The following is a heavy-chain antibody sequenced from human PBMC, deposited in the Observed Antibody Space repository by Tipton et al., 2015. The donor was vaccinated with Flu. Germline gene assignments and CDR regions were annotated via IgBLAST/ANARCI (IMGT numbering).Heavy chain of an antibody. CDR1: GGSISSYY. Sequence: GLVKPSETLSLTCTVSGGSISSYYWSWIRQPPGKGLEWIGYIYYSGSTNYNPSLKSRVTISVDTSKNQFSLKLSSVTAADTAVYYCARQTYDFWSGYPYYYYGMDVRGQGTTVTVSS. J-gene: IGHJ6*02. CDR3: ARQTYDFWSGYPYYYYGMDV. CDR2: IYYSGST. D-gene: IGHD3-3*01. V-gene: IGHV4-59*08.